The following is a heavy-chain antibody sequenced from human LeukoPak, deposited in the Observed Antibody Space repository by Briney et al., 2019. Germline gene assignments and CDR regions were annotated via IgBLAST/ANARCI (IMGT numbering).Heavy chain of an antibody. Sequence: GASVKVSCKASGYTFTSYGISWVRQAPGQGLEWVGRIIPIFGTANYAQKFQGRITITTDESTSTAYMELSSLRSEDTAVYYCARGVSGYQGYYNMDVWDKGTTVTVSS. J-gene: IGHJ6*03. CDR3: ARGVSGYQGYYNMDV. CDR1: GYTFTSYG. D-gene: IGHD3-22*01. CDR2: IIPIFGTA. V-gene: IGHV1-69*05.